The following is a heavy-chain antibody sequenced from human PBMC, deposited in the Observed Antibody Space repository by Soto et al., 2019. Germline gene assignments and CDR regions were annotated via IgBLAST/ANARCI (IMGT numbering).Heavy chain of an antibody. V-gene: IGHV1-24*01. CDR1: GYTLTELS. CDR3: ATAFPGIWNDPPNRFDP. J-gene: IGHJ5*02. Sequence: ASVKVSCKVSGYTLTELSMHWVRQAPGKGLEWMGGFDPEDGETIYAQKLQGRVTMTEDTSTDTAYMELSSLRSEDTAVYYCATAFPGIWNDPPNRFDPWGQGTLVTVSS. CDR2: FDPEDGET. D-gene: IGHD1-1*01.